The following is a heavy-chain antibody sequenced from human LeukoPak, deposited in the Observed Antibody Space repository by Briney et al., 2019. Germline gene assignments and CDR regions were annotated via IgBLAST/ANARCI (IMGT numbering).Heavy chain of an antibody. D-gene: IGHD3-22*01. CDR3: AKDSTGDDSSGSYFDY. J-gene: IGHJ4*02. CDR1: GLTFSSYG. Sequence: GGSLRLSCAASGLTFSSYGMHWVRQAPGKGLEWVAVIRYDGSNKYYADSVKGRFTISRDNSNNTLYLQMNSLRAEDTAVYYCAKDSTGDDSSGSYFDYWGQGTLVTVSS. V-gene: IGHV3-30*02. CDR2: IRYDGSNK.